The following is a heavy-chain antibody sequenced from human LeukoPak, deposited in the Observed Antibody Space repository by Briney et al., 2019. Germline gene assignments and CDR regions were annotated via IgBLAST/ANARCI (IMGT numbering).Heavy chain of an antibody. CDR3: ARWELVWYDSSGYYSPYYYGMDV. CDR1: GGSFSGYY. Sequence: SETLSLTCAVYGGSFSGYYWSWIRQPPGKGLEWTGEINHSGSTNYNPSLKSRVTISVDTSKNQFSLKLSSVTAADTAVYYCARWELVWYDSSGYYSPYYYGMDVWGQGTTVTVSS. D-gene: IGHD3-22*01. V-gene: IGHV4-34*01. J-gene: IGHJ6*02. CDR2: INHSGST.